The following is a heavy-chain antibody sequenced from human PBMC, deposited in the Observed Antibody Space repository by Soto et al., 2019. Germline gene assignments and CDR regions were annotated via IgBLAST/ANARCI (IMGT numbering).Heavy chain of an antibody. Sequence: SLRLSCAASGFTFDDYAMHWVRQAPGKGLEWVSGISWNSGSIGYADSVKGRFTISRDNAKNSLYLQMNSLRAEDTALYYCAKLNSRLGAFDIWGQGTMVTVSS. D-gene: IGHD3-22*01. V-gene: IGHV3-9*01. CDR1: GFTFDDYA. CDR2: ISWNSGSI. J-gene: IGHJ3*02. CDR3: AKLNSRLGAFDI.